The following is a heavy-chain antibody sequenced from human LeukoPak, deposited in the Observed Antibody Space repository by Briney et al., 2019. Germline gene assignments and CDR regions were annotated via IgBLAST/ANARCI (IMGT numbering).Heavy chain of an antibody. V-gene: IGHV4-34*01. Sequence: PSETLSLTCAVYGGSFSGYYWSWIRQPPGKGLEWIGEINHSGSTNYNPSLKSRVTISVDTSKNQFSLKLSSVTAADTAVYYCARGRGRHYYDSSGYRFDYWGQGTLVTVSS. CDR1: GGSFSGYY. J-gene: IGHJ4*02. D-gene: IGHD3-22*01. CDR3: ARGRGRHYYDSSGYRFDY. CDR2: INHSGST.